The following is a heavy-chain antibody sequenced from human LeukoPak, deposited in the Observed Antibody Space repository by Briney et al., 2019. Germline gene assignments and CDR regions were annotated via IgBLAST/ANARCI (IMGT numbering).Heavy chain of an antibody. CDR2: MSYDGSNK. J-gene: IGHJ4*02. D-gene: IGHD3-22*01. CDR3: ARDQYYYDSSGYYFVFDY. CDR1: GFTFSNYA. Sequence: GRSLRRSCAASGFTFSNYAMHWVRQAPGKGLEWVAVMSYDGSNKIYADSVKGRFTISRDNSKNTLYLQMNSLRADDTAVYYCARDQYYYDSSGYYFVFDYWGQGTLVTVSS. V-gene: IGHV3-30-3*01.